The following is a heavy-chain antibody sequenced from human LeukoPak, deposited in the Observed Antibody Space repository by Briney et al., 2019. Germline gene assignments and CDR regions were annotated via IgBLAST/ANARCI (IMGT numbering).Heavy chain of an antibody. CDR1: GASISSSNYY. J-gene: IGHJ4*02. V-gene: IGHV4-39*01. Sequence: SETLSLTCAVSGASISSSNYYWGWVRQSPGKGLEWIGNIYSSGNTYYNASLKSRVTMYIDTSKNQFSLKLSSVTAADTAVYYCARHLAIAAAGTLDYWGQGTLVTVSS. CDR3: ARHLAIAAAGTLDY. D-gene: IGHD6-13*01. CDR2: IYSSGNT.